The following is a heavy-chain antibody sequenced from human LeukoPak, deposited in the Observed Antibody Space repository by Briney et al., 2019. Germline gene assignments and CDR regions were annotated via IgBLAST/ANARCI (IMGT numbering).Heavy chain of an antibody. CDR2: ISGSGGST. CDR1: GFTFSSYA. CDR3: AKGPLRRTGTTTPFDY. D-gene: IGHD1-1*01. Sequence: PGGSLRLSCAASGFTFSSYAMSWVRQAPGKGLEWVSAISGSGGSTYYADSVKGRFTFSRDNSKNTLYLQMNSLRAEDAAVYYCAKGPLRRTGTTTPFDYWGQGTLVTVSS. V-gene: IGHV3-23*01. J-gene: IGHJ4*02.